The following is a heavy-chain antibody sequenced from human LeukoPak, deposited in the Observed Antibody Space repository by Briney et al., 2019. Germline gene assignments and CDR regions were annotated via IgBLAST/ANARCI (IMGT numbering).Heavy chain of an antibody. J-gene: IGHJ4*02. V-gene: IGHV3-74*01. D-gene: IGHD4-23*01. Sequence: GGSLRLSCAASGLTITNYWMHWVRQASGKGLVWVARINSDGSGTTYADSVKGRFTISRDNAKNTLYLQMNSLRDEDTAVYYCSKGGTTVVDYWGQGTLVTVSS. CDR1: GLTITNYW. CDR3: SKGGTTVVDY. CDR2: INSDGSGT.